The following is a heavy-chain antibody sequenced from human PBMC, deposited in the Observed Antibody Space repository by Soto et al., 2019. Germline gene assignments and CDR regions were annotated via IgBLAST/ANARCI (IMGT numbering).Heavy chain of an antibody. D-gene: IGHD2-2*01. Sequence: GGSLRLSCAASGFTFSSYGMHWVRQAPGKGLEWVAVIWYDGSNKYYADSVKGRFTISRDNSKNTLYLQMNSLRAEDTAVYYCARDDKVTPAAHTWGQGTMVTVSS. CDR2: IWYDGSNK. V-gene: IGHV3-33*01. CDR3: ARDDKVTPAAHT. J-gene: IGHJ3*02. CDR1: GFTFSSYG.